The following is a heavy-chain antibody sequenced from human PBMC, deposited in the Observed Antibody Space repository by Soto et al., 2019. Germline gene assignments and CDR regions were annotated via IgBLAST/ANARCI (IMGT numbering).Heavy chain of an antibody. CDR2: ISGSGRST. J-gene: IGHJ4*02. CDR1: GFTFSSYA. D-gene: IGHD3-22*01. CDR3: ANPGYDSSGYSHHFDY. Sequence: GGSLRLSCAASGFTFSSYAMSWVRQAPGKGLEWVSAISGSGRSTYDADPVKGRFTISRDNSKNTLQLQMNSTRAEDTAVYYCANPGYDSSGYSHHFDYWGQGALVTVSS. V-gene: IGHV3-23*01.